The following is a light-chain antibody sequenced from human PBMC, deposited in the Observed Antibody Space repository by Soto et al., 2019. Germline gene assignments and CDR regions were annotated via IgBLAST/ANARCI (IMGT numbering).Light chain of an antibody. J-gene: IGLJ2*01. CDR3: CSYAGSSTVV. CDR2: EGS. CDR1: SSDIGSYNL. Sequence: QSALIQSASVSGSPGQSITISCTGTSSDIGSYNLVSWYQQHPGKAPKLMIYEGSKRPSGVSNRFSGSKSGNTASLTISGLQAEDEADYYCCSYAGSSTVVFGGGTKLTVL. V-gene: IGLV2-23*01.